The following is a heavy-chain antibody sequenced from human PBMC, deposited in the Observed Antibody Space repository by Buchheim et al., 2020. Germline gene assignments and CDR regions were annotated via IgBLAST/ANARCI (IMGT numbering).Heavy chain of an antibody. Sequence: QVQLVQAGAEVKKPGASVKVSCKASGYTFTGYYMHWVRQAPGQGLEWMGWINPNSGGTNYAQKFQGRVNMTRDKSISTAYMELRRLRSDDTAVYYCARGSLNYYDSSGSLIPDYWGQGPL. CDR2: INPNSGGT. CDR3: ARGSLNYYDSSGSLIPDY. J-gene: IGHJ4*02. V-gene: IGHV1-2*02. D-gene: IGHD3-22*01. CDR1: GYTFTGYY.